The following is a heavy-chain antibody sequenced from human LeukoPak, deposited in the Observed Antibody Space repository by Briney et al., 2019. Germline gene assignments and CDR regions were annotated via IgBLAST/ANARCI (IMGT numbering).Heavy chain of an antibody. Sequence: WGSLRLSCAASGFTVSSTYMTWVRQAPGKGLEWVSVLYTGGRTDYAESVRGRFTISRDNSKNMLYLQLNSLRAEDTALYYCARDLAGVTGPHWYFDLWGRGTLVSVSS. CDR1: GFTVSSTY. CDR2: LYTGGRT. V-gene: IGHV3-66*01. D-gene: IGHD3-9*01. J-gene: IGHJ2*01. CDR3: ARDLAGVTGPHWYFDL.